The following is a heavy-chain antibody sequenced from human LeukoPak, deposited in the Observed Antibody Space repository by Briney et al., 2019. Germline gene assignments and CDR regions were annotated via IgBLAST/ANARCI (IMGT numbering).Heavy chain of an antibody. D-gene: IGHD2/OR15-2a*01. V-gene: IGHV1-2*02. CDR3: ARPLGSLKEYWWFDP. J-gene: IGHJ5*02. CDR1: GYTFSDYY. CDR2: INPKSGGT. Sequence: ASVKVSCKASGYTFSDYYIHWLRQAPGQGLEGMGWINPKSGGTNYAQYFQGRVTMTRDTSSTTVYMDLTRLRSDDTAVYFCARPLGSLKEYWWFDPWGQGTLVTVSS.